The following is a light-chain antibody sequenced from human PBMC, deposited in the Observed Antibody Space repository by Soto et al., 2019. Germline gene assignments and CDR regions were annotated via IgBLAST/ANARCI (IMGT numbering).Light chain of an antibody. J-gene: IGKJ1*01. V-gene: IGKV3-20*01. CDR2: GAS. Sequence: QSVSSGHLAWYPQKPGQAPRLLIYGASSRATGIPDRFIVSGSRTHTTLTSSRLKPAEPAVYYWQQYGQSLGTIGEGTKVDIK. CDR1: QSVSSGH. CDR3: QQYGQSLGT.